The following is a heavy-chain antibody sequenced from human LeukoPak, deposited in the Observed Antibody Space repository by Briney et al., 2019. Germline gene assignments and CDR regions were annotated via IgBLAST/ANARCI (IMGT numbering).Heavy chain of an antibody. Sequence: GGSLRLSCAASGFTFSSYAMHWVRQAPGKGLEWVAVISYDGGNKYYADSVKGRFTISRDNSKNTLYLQMNSLRAEDTAVYYCARADTYYYGSGSYGRGVDYWGQGTLVTVSS. CDR1: GFTFSSYA. CDR3: ARADTYYYGSGSYGRGVDY. CDR2: ISYDGGNK. D-gene: IGHD3-10*01. J-gene: IGHJ4*02. V-gene: IGHV3-30-3*01.